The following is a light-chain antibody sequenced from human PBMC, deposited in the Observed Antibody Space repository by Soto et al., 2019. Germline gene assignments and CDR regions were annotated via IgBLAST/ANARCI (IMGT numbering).Light chain of an antibody. CDR3: SSFAGSNNLV. CDR2: EIS. Sequence: QSALTQPPSASGSPGQSVTISCTGTSSDVGGHNYVSWYQQHPGKAPKLMIYEISKRHSGVPDRFSGSKSGNTASLTVSGLQAEDAADYYCSSFAGSNNLVFGGGTKLTVL. V-gene: IGLV2-8*01. J-gene: IGLJ3*02. CDR1: SSDVGGHNY.